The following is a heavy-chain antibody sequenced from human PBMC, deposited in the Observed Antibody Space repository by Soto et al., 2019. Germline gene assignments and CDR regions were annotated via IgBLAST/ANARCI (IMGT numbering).Heavy chain of an antibody. V-gene: IGHV1-69*06. Sequence: EASVKVSCKASGGTFSSYAISWVRQAPGQGLEWMGGIIPIFGTANYAQKFQGRVTITADKSTSTAYMELSSLRSEDTAVYYCARALDGYDPMRRNYGKDVWGKGSTVTVSS. CDR2: IIPIFGTA. J-gene: IGHJ6*04. D-gene: IGHD5-12*01. CDR1: GGTFSSYA. CDR3: ARALDGYDPMRRNYGKDV.